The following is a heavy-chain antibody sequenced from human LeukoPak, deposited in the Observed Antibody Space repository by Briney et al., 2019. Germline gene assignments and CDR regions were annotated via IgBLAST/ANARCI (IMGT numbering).Heavy chain of an antibody. CDR2: IKQDGSEK. Sequence: PGGSLRLSCAASGFTFSSYWMSWVRQAPGKGLEWVANIKQDGSEKYYVDSVKGRFTISRDNAKNSLYRQMNSLRAEDTAVYYCARWGTYSSSWLGAFDIWGQGTMVTVSS. CDR1: GFTFSSYW. D-gene: IGHD6-13*01. V-gene: IGHV3-7*05. J-gene: IGHJ3*02. CDR3: ARWGTYSSSWLGAFDI.